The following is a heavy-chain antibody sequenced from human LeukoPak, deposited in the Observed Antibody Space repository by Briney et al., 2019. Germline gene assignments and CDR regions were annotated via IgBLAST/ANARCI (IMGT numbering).Heavy chain of an antibody. J-gene: IGHJ6*02. V-gene: IGHV4-59*11. CDR2: IHYTGKP. CDR1: GGSISGHY. D-gene: IGHD3-16*01. CDR3: ARFGVDYDMDV. Sequence: ASETLFLTCSVSGGSISGHYWTWIRQPPGKGLEWIGQIHYTGKPDYNPSLKSRIPISVDTSKNQVSLQVSSVTAADSAIYYCARFGVDYDMDVWGHGTTVTVFS.